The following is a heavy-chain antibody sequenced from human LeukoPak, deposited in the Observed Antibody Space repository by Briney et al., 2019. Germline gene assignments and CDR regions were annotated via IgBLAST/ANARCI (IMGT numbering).Heavy chain of an antibody. D-gene: IGHD1-20*01. Sequence: SETLSLTXTVSGGSISSDYWSWLRQPPGKGLEWIGYIYYSGSTNYNPSLQSRVTISVDTSKNQFSLKLSSVTAADTAIYYCARGRYNWNFWGQGTLVTVSS. CDR2: IYYSGST. V-gene: IGHV4-59*01. CDR1: GGSISSDY. CDR3: ARGRYNWNF. J-gene: IGHJ4*02.